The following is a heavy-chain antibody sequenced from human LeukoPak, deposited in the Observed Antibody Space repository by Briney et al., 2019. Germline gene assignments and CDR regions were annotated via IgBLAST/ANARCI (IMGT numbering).Heavy chain of an antibody. Sequence: SETLSLTCTVSGGSISSYYWSWIRQPPGKGLEWIGEINHSGSTNYNPSLKSRVTISVDTSKNQFSLKLSSVTAADTAVYYCARGLGYYGSGSYPRAKRAGNWFDPWGQGTLVTVSS. J-gene: IGHJ5*02. CDR1: GGSISSYY. V-gene: IGHV4-34*01. CDR3: ARGLGYYGSGSYPRAKRAGNWFDP. D-gene: IGHD3-10*01. CDR2: INHSGST.